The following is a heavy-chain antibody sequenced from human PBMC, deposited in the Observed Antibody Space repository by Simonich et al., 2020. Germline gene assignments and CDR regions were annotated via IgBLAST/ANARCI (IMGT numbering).Heavy chain of an antibody. V-gene: IGHV4-38-2*01. J-gene: IGHJ6*02. D-gene: IGHD6-13*01. Sequence: HVQLQESGPGLVKPSEPLSLTCAVSGYSISSGYYWGWLRQPPGKGLAWIGGIYHSESTYSNPSLKSRVTISVDTSKNQFSLKRSSVTAADTAVYYCARVGYSNYYYYGMDVWGQGTTVTVSS. CDR2: IYHSEST. CDR1: GYSISSGYY. CDR3: ARVGYSNYYYYGMDV.